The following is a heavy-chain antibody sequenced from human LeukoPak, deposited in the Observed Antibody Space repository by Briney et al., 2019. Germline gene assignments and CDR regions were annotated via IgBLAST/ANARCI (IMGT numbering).Heavy chain of an antibody. V-gene: IGHV4-39*01. Sequence: SETLSLTCTVSGGSISSGYYYWGWIRQPPGKGLEWIGSIYSSGSTYYNPSLKSRVTISVDTSKNQFSLKLSSVTAADTAVYYCARANSGYSSGWYFHGMDVWGQGTTFTVSS. D-gene: IGHD6-19*01. J-gene: IGHJ6*02. CDR3: ARANSGYSSGWYFHGMDV. CDR1: GGSISSGYYY. CDR2: IYSSGST.